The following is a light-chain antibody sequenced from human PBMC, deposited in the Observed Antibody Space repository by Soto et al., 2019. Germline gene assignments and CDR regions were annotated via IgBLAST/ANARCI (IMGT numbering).Light chain of an antibody. CDR3: QQYNNRPPWT. CDR1: QSVSTS. CDR2: GAS. Sequence: EIVMTQSPATLSVSPGETATLSCRASQSVSTSLAWYQQKPGQAPRLLISGASTRATGVPARFSGSGSETEFTLTISSLQSEDFAVYYCQQYNNRPPWTFGQGTKVDLK. V-gene: IGKV3-15*01. J-gene: IGKJ1*01.